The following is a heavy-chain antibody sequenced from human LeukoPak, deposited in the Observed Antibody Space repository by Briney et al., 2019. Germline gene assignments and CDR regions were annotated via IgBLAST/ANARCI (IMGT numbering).Heavy chain of an antibody. Sequence: GASVKVSCKASGYTFTSYGISWVRQAPGQGLEWMGWISAYNGNTNYAQKLQGRVTMTTDTSTSTAYMELRSLRSDDTAVYYCARVALWFGENENFDYWGQGTLVTVSS. J-gene: IGHJ4*02. D-gene: IGHD3-10*01. V-gene: IGHV1-18*01. CDR3: ARVALWFGENENFDY. CDR1: GYTFTSYG. CDR2: ISAYNGNT.